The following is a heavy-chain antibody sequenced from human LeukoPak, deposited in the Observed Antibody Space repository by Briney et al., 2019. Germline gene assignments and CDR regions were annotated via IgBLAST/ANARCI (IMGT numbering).Heavy chain of an antibody. V-gene: IGHV5-51*01. CDR1: GYSFTSYW. CDR3: ARLSYQLLSKGEYYFDY. CDR2: IYPGDSDT. Sequence: KYGESLKISCKGSGYSFTSYWIGWVRQMPGKGLEWMGIIYPGDSDTRYSPSFQGQVTISADKSTSTAYLQWSSLKASDTAMYYCARLSYQLLSKGEYYFDYWGQGTLVTVSS. J-gene: IGHJ4*02. D-gene: IGHD2-2*01.